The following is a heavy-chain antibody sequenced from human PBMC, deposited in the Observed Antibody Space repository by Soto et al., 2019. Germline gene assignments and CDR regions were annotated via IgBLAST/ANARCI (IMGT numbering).Heavy chain of an antibody. D-gene: IGHD6-13*01. Sequence: SETLSLTCTVSGGSIRSRAYYWGWVRQPPGKGLEWIGSMYYSGITYYNLSLKSRVTISIDTSETQFSLRLTSVTAADTAHYYCATTSGLAPGGSFDYWGQGTLVTV. CDR2: MYYSGIT. V-gene: IGHV4-39*01. CDR1: GGSIRSRAYY. CDR3: ATTSGLAPGGSFDY. J-gene: IGHJ4*02.